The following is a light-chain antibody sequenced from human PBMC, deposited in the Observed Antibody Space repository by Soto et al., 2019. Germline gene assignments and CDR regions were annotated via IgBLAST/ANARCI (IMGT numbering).Light chain of an antibody. CDR3: QQYRSWPRT. V-gene: IGKV3-15*01. Sequence: TQSPATLSLSAGESATTSCRASQSIXNNYSAWYLQKPGQTPCLLXYGASTMETDRPGRLSGRGAGAEFTLTISSLQSEDFAVYYCQQYRSWPRTFGQGTKVDIK. CDR1: QSIXNN. J-gene: IGKJ1*01. CDR2: GAS.